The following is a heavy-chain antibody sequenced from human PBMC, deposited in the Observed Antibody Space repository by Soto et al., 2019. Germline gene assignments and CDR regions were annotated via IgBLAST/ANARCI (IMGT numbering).Heavy chain of an antibody. CDR1: GFTFSSYG. CDR3: AKDGGYSYGYYYYYGMDV. V-gene: IGHV3-30*18. CDR2: ISYDGSNK. J-gene: IGHJ6*02. Sequence: PGGSLRLSCAASGFTFSSYGMHWVRQAPGKGLEWVAVISYDGSNKYYADSVKGRFTISRDNSKNTLYLQMNSLRAEDTAVYYCAKDGGYSYGYYYYYGMDVWGQGTTVTVSS. D-gene: IGHD5-18*01.